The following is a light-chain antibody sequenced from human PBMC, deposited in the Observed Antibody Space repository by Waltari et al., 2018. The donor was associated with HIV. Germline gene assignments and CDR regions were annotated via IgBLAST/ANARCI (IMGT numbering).Light chain of an antibody. Sequence: SSALTPSPSVSAAPGQAARYTCRTYHMRNKNTDLDQQKPGQAPVLVVYDDSDRPSGFPERLSGSNSGNTATLTISRVEAGDEADYYCQVWDLSRDHVVFGGGTKLTVL. CDR2: DDS. J-gene: IGLJ2*01. CDR1: HMRNKN. CDR3: QVWDLSRDHVV. V-gene: IGLV3-21*02.